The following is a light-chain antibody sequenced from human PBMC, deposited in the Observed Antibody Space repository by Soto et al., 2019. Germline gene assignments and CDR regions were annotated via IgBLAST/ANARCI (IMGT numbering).Light chain of an antibody. V-gene: IGKV3-20*01. CDR2: GAS. J-gene: IGKJ1*01. CDR3: QRYATSPRT. CDR1: QSVNNNY. Sequence: ENVLTQSPGTLSLSPGEEATLSCRASQSVNNNYLAWCQQIPGQPPRLLIYGASSRATGIPDRFSGRGSGTDFTLTIARLESEDFSVYYCQRYATSPRTFGQGTKV.